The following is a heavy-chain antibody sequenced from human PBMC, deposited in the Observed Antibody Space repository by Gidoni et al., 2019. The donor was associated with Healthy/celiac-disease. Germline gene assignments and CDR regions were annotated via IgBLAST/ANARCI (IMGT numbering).Heavy chain of an antibody. CDR2: IIPIFGTA. V-gene: IGHV1-69*01. D-gene: IGHD3-10*01. CDR3: ARCSYYYGSGSYLEGFDY. CDR1: GGTLSSNA. J-gene: IGHJ4*02. Sequence: QVQLVQSGAEVKKPGSSVKVSCKASGGTLSSNAISWVRQAPGQGLEWMGGIIPIFGTANYAQKFQGRVTITADESTSTAYMELSSLRSEDTAVYYCARCSYYYGSGSYLEGFDYWGQGTLVTVSS.